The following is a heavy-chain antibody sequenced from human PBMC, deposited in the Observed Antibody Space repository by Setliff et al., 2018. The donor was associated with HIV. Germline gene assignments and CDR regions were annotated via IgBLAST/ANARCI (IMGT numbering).Heavy chain of an antibody. CDR1: GYSLTNYY. V-gene: IGHV1-46*01. J-gene: IGHJ6*03. CDR2: INPSGGST. Sequence: ASVKVSCKASGYSLTNYYMHWVRQAPGQGLEWMGIINPSGGSTSYAQKFQGRVTMTRDTSTSTVYMALSSLRSEYTAVYYCARAYCSTTSCSTSYHYYYMDVWGKGTTVTVSS. CDR3: ARAYCSTTSCSTSYHYYYMDV. D-gene: IGHD2-2*01.